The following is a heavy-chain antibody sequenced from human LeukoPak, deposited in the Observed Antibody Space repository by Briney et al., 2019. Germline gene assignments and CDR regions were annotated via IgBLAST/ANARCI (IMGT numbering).Heavy chain of an antibody. J-gene: IGHJ6*03. Sequence: GGSLRLSCAASGFTFSTYAMSWVRQAPGKGLEWVSAISAGGATIYYADSVKGRFTVSRDNSKNTLYLQINSLRAEDTAVYYCAKDSGGTYFYYYYYMDVWGKGTTVTVSS. V-gene: IGHV3-23*01. CDR2: ISAGGATI. D-gene: IGHD1-26*01. CDR1: GFTFSTYA. CDR3: AKDSGGTYFYYYYYMDV.